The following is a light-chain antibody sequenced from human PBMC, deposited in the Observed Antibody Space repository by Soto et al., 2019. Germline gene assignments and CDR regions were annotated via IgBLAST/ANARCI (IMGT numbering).Light chain of an antibody. Sequence: DIQMTQSPSSLSASVGARVTITCRASQGISNYLAWYQQKPGKVPKLLIYAASTLQSGVPSRFSGRASGTDSAISICSLSPVFGATYDCQKYNSAPFAFGAGTKVFIK. CDR1: QGISNY. CDR2: AAS. CDR3: QKYNSAPFA. J-gene: IGKJ3*01. V-gene: IGKV1-27*01.